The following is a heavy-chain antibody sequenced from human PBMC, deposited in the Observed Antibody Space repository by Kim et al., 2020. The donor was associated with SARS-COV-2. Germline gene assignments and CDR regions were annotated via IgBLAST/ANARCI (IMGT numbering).Heavy chain of an antibody. CDR3: ARLSPTWYVHFGN. Sequence: SETLSLTCTVSGGSISSSNYYWGWIRQPPGKGLEWIGSISSGGTTYSNPSLKSRVNISADTSKNRFSLKLSSVTAADTAVYYCARLSPTWYVHFGNWGQGTLVTVSS. CDR1: GGSISSSNYY. J-gene: IGHJ4*02. D-gene: IGHD6-13*01. V-gene: IGHV4-39*01. CDR2: ISSGGTT.